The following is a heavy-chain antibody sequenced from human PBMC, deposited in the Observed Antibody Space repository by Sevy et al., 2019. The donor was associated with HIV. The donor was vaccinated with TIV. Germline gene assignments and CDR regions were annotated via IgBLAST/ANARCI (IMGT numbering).Heavy chain of an antibody. D-gene: IGHD3-10*01. V-gene: IGHV3-21*06. J-gene: IGHJ4*02. CDR3: VRDRAYYGSGSYDY. Sequence: GSLRLSCAASEFTFRDYTMNWVRQVPGKGLEWVSSISSGSSYISYADSVKGRFTISRDNAENLLFLQMNSLRAEDTAVYYCVRDRAYYGSGSYDYWGQGTLVTVSS. CDR2: ISSGSSYI. CDR1: EFTFRDYT.